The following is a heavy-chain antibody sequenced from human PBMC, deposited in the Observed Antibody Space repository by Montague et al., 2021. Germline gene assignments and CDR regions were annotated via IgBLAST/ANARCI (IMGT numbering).Heavy chain of an antibody. V-gene: IGHV4-4*02. CDR1: GGSLSSSNW. Sequence: SETLSLTCAVSGGSLSSSNWWTWVRQPPGKGLEWIGEIYHSGSTNYNPSLKSRVTMSVDKSKSQFSLRLTSVTAADTAIYYCARSPTQWLVLGYWGQGTLVTVSS. CDR2: IYHSGST. CDR3: ARSPTQWLVLGY. J-gene: IGHJ4*02. D-gene: IGHD6-19*01.